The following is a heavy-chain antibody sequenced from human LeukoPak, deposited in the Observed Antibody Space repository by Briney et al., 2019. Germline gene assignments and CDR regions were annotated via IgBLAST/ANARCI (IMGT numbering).Heavy chain of an antibody. CDR3: AKDRKTWKSYDFDY. V-gene: IGHV3-9*03. J-gene: IGHJ4*02. CDR1: GFTFDDYA. Sequence: GGSLRLSCAASGFTFDDYAMHWVRQAPGKGLEWGSGISWNSGSIVYADSVKGRFTISRDNAKNSLYLKMNSLRAEDMALYYCAKDRKTWKSYDFDYWGQGTLVTVSS. CDR2: ISWNSGSI. D-gene: IGHD1-1*01.